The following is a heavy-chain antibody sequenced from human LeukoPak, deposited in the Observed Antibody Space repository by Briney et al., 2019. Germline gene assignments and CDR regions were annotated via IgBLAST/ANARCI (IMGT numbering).Heavy chain of an antibody. V-gene: IGHV4-34*01. D-gene: IGHD3-10*01. CDR2: INHSGST. J-gene: IGHJ6*04. CDR1: GGSFSGYY. CDR3: ARGQGYYGSGMLYGMDV. Sequence: PSETLSLTCAVYGGSFSGYYWSWIRQPPGKGLEWIGDINHSGSTNYNPSLKSRVTISVDTSKNQFSLKLSSVTAADTAVYYCARGQGYYGSGMLYGMDVWGKGTTVTVSS.